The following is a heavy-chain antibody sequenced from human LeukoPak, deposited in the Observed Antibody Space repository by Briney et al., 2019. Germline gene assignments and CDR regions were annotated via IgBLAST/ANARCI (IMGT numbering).Heavy chain of an antibody. V-gene: IGHV4-39*01. CDR3: ARSSTERSLDY. Sequence: PSETLSLTCNVSGGYIARTYYFWGWIRQPPGKGLEWIGTISYTGITYYTPSLKNRVTLSLDSSKNQFYLRLTSVTAADTAVYYCARSSTERSLDYWGQGTLVTVSS. D-gene: IGHD3-16*02. CDR2: ISYTGIT. CDR1: GGYIARTYYF. J-gene: IGHJ4*02.